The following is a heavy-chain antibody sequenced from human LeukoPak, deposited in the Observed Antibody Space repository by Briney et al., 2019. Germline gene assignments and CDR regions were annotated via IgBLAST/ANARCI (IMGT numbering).Heavy chain of an antibody. CDR1: GGSISSSNW. CDR2: IYYSGST. Sequence: SETLSLTCAVSGGSISSSNWWSWVRQPPGEGLEWIGSIYYSGSTYYNPSLKSRVTISVDTSKNQFSLKLSSVTAADTAVYYCARHFTGFDPWGQGTLVTVSS. CDR3: ARHFTGFDP. V-gene: IGHV4-39*01. J-gene: IGHJ5*02. D-gene: IGHD3-16*01.